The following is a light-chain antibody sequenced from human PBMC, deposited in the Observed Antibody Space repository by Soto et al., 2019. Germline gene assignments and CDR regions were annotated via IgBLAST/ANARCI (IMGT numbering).Light chain of an antibody. CDR2: GAS. V-gene: IGKV3-15*01. CDR3: QQYANWPPDT. J-gene: IGKJ3*01. CDR1: QNIRTD. Sequence: EVLMTQSPATLSVSPGERATLSCRASQNIRTDLAWYQQKPGQAPRLLIYGASTRATGIPARFSGSGAGTDVTLTISSLQSEDFAVYYCQQYANWPPDTFGPGTKVDFK.